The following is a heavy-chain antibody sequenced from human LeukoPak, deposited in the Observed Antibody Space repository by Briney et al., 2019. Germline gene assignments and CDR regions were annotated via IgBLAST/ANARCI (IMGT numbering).Heavy chain of an antibody. Sequence: GASVKVSCKASGYTFTSYYMHWVRQAPGQGLEWMGIINPSGGSTSYAQKFQGRLTITRDMSTNTAYMELSSLRSEDTAVYYCAAELYSGTYGRCCSFAFWGQGNPVTVSS. CDR3: AAELYSGTYGRCCSFAF. CDR2: INPSGGST. J-gene: IGHJ4*02. D-gene: IGHD1-26*01. CDR1: GYTFTSYY. V-gene: IGHV1-46*01.